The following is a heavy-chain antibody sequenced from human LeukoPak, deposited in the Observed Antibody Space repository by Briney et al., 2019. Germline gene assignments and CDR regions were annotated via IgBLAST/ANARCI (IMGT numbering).Heavy chain of an antibody. Sequence: GASVKVSCKASGYTFTNYAMNWVRQAPGQGLKWMGWINTNTGNPTYAQGFTGRFVFSLDTSVSTAYLQISSLKAEDTAVYYCASESPKYGSGSLLDYWGQGTLVTVSS. J-gene: IGHJ4*02. CDR2: INTNTGNP. D-gene: IGHD3-10*01. V-gene: IGHV7-4-1*02. CDR1: GYTFTNYA. CDR3: ASESPKYGSGSLLDY.